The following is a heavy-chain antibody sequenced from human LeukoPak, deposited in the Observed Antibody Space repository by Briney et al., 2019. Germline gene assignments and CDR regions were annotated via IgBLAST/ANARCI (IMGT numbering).Heavy chain of an antibody. D-gene: IGHD1-1*01. CDR2: ISSNGGSR. CDR3: VVQGWVFRAPTQYYFDY. J-gene: IGHJ4*02. CDR1: GFTFSSCA. V-gene: IGHV3-64D*06. Sequence: GGSLRLSCSASGFTFSSCAMHWVRQAPGKGLEYVSAISSNGGSRYYADSVKGRFTISRDNSKNTLYLQMSSLRAEDTAVYYCVVQGWVFRAPTQYYFDYWGQGTLVTVSS.